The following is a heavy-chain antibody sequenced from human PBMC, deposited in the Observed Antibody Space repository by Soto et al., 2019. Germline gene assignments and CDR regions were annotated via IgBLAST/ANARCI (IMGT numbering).Heavy chain of an antibody. D-gene: IGHD3-3*01. CDR1: GFTFSSYA. CDR2: ISYDGSNK. CDR3: ARAALIAIFGVVMQTYFDY. J-gene: IGHJ4*02. Sequence: QVQLVESGGGVVQPGRSLRLSCAASGFTFSSYAMHWVRQAPGKGLEWVAVISYDGSNKYYADSVKGRFTISRDNSKNTLYLQMNSLRAEDTAVYYCARAALIAIFGVVMQTYFDYWGQGTLVTVSS. V-gene: IGHV3-30-3*01.